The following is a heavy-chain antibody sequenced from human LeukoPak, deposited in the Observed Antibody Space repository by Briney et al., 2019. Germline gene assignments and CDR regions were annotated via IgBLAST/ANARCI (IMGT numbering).Heavy chain of an antibody. CDR3: ARDLLSGSYFVYFDY. Sequence: ASVKVSCKASGYTFTGYYMHWVRQAPGQGLEWMGWINPNSGGTNYAQKFQGWVTMTRDTSISTAYMELSRLRSDDTAVYYCARDLLSGSYFVYFDYWGQGTLVTVSS. J-gene: IGHJ4*02. CDR1: GYTFTGYY. CDR2: INPNSGGT. V-gene: IGHV1-2*04. D-gene: IGHD1-26*01.